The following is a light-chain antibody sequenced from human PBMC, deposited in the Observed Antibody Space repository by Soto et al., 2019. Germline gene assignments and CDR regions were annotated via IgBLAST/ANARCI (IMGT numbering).Light chain of an antibody. Sequence: DIQMTQSPSTLSASVGDRVTITCRARQSISSWLAWYQQKPGKAPKLLIYKASSLESGVPSRFSGSGSGTEFTLTISSLQPDDFATSYCQQYNSYRGTFGQGTKVDIK. V-gene: IGKV1-5*03. CDR3: QQYNSYRGT. CDR2: KAS. CDR1: QSISSW. J-gene: IGKJ1*01.